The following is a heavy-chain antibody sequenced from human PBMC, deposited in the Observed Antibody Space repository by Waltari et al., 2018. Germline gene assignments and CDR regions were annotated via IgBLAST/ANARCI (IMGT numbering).Heavy chain of an antibody. Sequence: QVQLQESGPGLVKPSETLSLTCAVSGYSISSGYYWGWIRQPPGKGLEWIGSIYHSGSTYYNPSLKSRVTISVDTSKNQFSLKLSSVTAADTAVYYCATSPRAYCSSTSCYSLAFDIWGQGTMVTVSS. CDR2: IYHSGST. J-gene: IGHJ3*02. CDR1: GYSISSGYY. V-gene: IGHV4-38-2*01. D-gene: IGHD2-2*02. CDR3: ATSPRAYCSSTSCYSLAFDI.